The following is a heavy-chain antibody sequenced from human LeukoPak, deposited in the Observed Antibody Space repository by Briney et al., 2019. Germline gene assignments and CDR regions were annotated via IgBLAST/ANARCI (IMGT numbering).Heavy chain of an antibody. V-gene: IGHV1-69*04. CDR3: SSDVRGHRDGYNWNYFDY. J-gene: IGHJ4*02. CDR2: IIPILGIA. CDR1: GVTFSSYA. D-gene: IGHD5-24*01. Sequence: ASVKVSCKASGVTFSSYAISWVRQAPGQGLEWMGRIIPILGIANYAQKFQGRVTITADKSTSTAYMELSSLRAECTVVYYWSSDVRGHRDGYNWNYFDYWGQGTLVTVSS.